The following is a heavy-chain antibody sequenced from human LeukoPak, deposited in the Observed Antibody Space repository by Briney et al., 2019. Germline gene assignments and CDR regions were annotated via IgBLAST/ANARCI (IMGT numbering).Heavy chain of an antibody. V-gene: IGHV4-34*01. J-gene: IGHJ4*02. CDR1: SGSLSVYY. D-gene: IGHD3-22*01. Sequence: PETLSLTCAVYSGSLSVYYSSWIRQPPGKGLEWVGEINHSVSTTYNPSLKSVVTIPVDTPKNQLSLRLSSVTPADTPVYYFARRGYYYDSRKQRQKYYFDLWGQGTLVSVS. CDR3: ARRGYYYDSRKQRQKYYFDL. CDR2: INHSVST.